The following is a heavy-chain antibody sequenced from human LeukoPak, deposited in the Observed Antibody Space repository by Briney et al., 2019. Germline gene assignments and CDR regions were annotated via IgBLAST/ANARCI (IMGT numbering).Heavy chain of an antibody. CDR1: GGSISSHY. V-gene: IGHV4-59*11. Sequence: PSETLSLTCTVSGGSISSHYWSWIRQPPGKGLEWIGYIYYSGSTNYNPSLKSRVTISVDTSKNQFSLKLSSVTAADTAVYYCARDRQTTTAAGSYYYYMDVWGKGTTVTVSS. J-gene: IGHJ6*03. CDR2: IYYSGST. CDR3: ARDRQTTTAAGSYYYYMDV. D-gene: IGHD6-13*01.